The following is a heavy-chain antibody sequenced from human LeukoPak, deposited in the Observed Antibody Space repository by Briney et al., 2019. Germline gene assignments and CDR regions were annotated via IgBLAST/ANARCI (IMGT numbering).Heavy chain of an antibody. Sequence: SETLSLTCTVSGGSIRSYYWSWIRQPPGKGLEWIGYIYYSGSTNYNPSLKSRVTISVDTSKNQFSLKLSSVTAADTAVYYCARYSGDYNDAFDIWGQGTMVTVSS. J-gene: IGHJ3*02. CDR1: GGSIRSYY. V-gene: IGHV4-59*01. D-gene: IGHD4-17*01. CDR3: ARYSGDYNDAFDI. CDR2: IYYSGST.